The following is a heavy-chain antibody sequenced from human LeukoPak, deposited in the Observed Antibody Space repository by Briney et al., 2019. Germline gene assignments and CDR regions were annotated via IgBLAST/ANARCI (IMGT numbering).Heavy chain of an antibody. CDR2: IYYSGST. J-gene: IGHJ4*02. CDR3: ARDLTMVRGGGLDY. D-gene: IGHD3-10*01. Sequence: SETLSLTCTVSGGSISSSSYYWGWIRQPPGKGLEWIGSIYYSGSTNYNPSLKSRVTISVDTSKNQFSLKLSSVTAADTAVYYCARDLTMVRGGGLDYWGQGTLVTVSS. V-gene: IGHV4-39*07. CDR1: GGSISSSSYY.